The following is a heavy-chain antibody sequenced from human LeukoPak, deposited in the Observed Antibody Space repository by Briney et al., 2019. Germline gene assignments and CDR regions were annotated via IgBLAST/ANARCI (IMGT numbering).Heavy chain of an antibody. J-gene: IGHJ4*02. Sequence: PGGSLRLSCAASGFTVSSNYMSWVRQAPGKGLECVSVIYSGGSTYYADSVKGRFTISRDNSKNTLYLQMNSLRAEDTAVYYCATERGAYSGTRFDYWGQGTLVTVSS. CDR3: ATERGAYSGTRFDY. CDR1: GFTVSSNY. CDR2: IYSGGST. V-gene: IGHV3-53*01. D-gene: IGHD2-21*01.